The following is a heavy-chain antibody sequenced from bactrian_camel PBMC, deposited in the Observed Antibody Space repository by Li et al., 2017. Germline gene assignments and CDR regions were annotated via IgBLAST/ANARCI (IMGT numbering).Heavy chain of an antibody. CDR3: GELGSGGY. J-gene: IGHJ6*01. Sequence: QLVESGGGSVQAGGSAKLSCAISGGTWNGLCMGWFRQAPGKQRVGVASISKDDVPTYDTSVQGRFTISRDNAKNTVYLELSSLVTEDTATYYCGELGSGGYWGQGTQVTVS. CDR2: ISKDDVPT. V-gene: IGHV3S63*01. CDR1: GGTWNGLC.